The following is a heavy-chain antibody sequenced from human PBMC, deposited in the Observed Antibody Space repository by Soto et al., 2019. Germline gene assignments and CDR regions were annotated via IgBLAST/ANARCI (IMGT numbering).Heavy chain of an antibody. CDR1: GYTFTSYG. CDR3: ARVVGALGHWFDP. J-gene: IGHJ5*02. V-gene: IGHV1-18*01. Sequence: QVQLVQSGAEVKKPGASVKVSCKASGYTFTSYGLSWVRQAPGQGLEWMGRISAYNYNTNYAQKLQGRVTMTTDTSTSTANLELRSLRSDATAVYYWARVVGALGHWFDPWGQGTLVTVSS. D-gene: IGHD1-26*01. CDR2: ISAYNYNT.